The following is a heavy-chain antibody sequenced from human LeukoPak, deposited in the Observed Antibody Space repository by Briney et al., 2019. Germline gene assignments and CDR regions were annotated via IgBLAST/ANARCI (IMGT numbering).Heavy chain of an antibody. CDR3: ARDWQWQQLDGDAFDI. V-gene: IGHV3-7*04. J-gene: IGHJ3*02. D-gene: IGHD6-13*01. Sequence: GGSLRLSCAASGFTFSGYWMSWVRQAPGKGLEWVANIKQEGSEKYYVDSVKGRFTISRDNAKNSLFLQMNSLRAEDTAVYYCARDWQWQQLDGDAFDIWGQGTMVTVSS. CDR2: IKQEGSEK. CDR1: GFTFSGYW.